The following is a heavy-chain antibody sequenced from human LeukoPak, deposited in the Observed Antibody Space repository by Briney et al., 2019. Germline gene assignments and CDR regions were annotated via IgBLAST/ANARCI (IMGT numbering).Heavy chain of an antibody. CDR3: AKDQVVAAIDWFDP. V-gene: IGHV3-23*01. J-gene: IGHJ5*02. CDR1: GFTFTSYA. Sequence: PGGSLRLSCSASGFTFTSYAMSWVRQAPGKGLEWVPTISGSGGSTYYADSVKGRFTISRDNSKNTLYLQMNSLRAEDTAVYYCAKDQVVAAIDWFDPWGQGTLVTVSS. CDR2: ISGSGGST. D-gene: IGHD2-15*01.